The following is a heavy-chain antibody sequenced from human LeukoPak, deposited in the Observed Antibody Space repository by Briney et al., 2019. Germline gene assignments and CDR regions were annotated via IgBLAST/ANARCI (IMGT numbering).Heavy chain of an antibody. J-gene: IGHJ4*02. CDR3: AKVIRGDYSNYEGWNYFDY. CDR1: GFTFDDYA. CDR2: ISWNSGSI. V-gene: IGHV3-9*01. Sequence: GGSLRLSCAASGFTFDDYAMHWVRQAPGKGLEWVSGISWNSGSIGYADSVKGRFTISRDNAKNSLYLQMNSLRAEDTALYYCAKVIRGDYSNYEGWNYFDYWGQGTLVTVSS. D-gene: IGHD4-11*01.